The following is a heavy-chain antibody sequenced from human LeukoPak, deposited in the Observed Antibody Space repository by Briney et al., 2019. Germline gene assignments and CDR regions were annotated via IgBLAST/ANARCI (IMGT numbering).Heavy chain of an antibody. D-gene: IGHD3-10*01. Sequence: PGGSLRLSCAASGFTFSSYAMSWVRQAPGKGREWVSAISGRGGSTYYADSVKGRFTISRDNYKNTLYLQMNSLRAEDTAVYYCATGEDYQYYFDYWGQGTLVTVSS. CDR3: ATGEDYQYYFDY. CDR1: GFTFSSYA. J-gene: IGHJ4*02. CDR2: ISGRGGST. V-gene: IGHV3-23*01.